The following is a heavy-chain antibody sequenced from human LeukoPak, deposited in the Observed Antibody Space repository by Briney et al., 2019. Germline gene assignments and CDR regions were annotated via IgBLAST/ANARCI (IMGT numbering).Heavy chain of an antibody. CDR3: ARERQNGLDV. CDR1: GYTFSDYY. Sequence: ASVKVSCKASGYTFSDYYMHWVRQAPGQGLEWMGWINPNSGGTNYAQKFQGWVTMTRDTSITTAYMELSSPRSDDTAIYYCARERQNGLDVWGQGTTVTVPS. J-gene: IGHJ6*02. V-gene: IGHV1-2*04. CDR2: INPNSGGT. D-gene: IGHD6-25*01.